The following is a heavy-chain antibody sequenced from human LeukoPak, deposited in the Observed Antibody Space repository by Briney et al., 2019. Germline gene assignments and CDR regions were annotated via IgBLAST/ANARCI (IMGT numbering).Heavy chain of an antibody. Sequence: SETLSLTCTVSGGSISSSSYYWGWIRQPPGKGLEWIGSIYYSGSTYYNPSLKRRVTISVDTSKNQFSLKLSSVTAADTAVYYCARHMDGTYYYDSSGYYPIDYWGQGTLVTVSS. CDR1: GGSISSSSYY. CDR3: ARHMDGTYYYDSSGYYPIDY. D-gene: IGHD3-22*01. V-gene: IGHV4-39*01. CDR2: IYYSGST. J-gene: IGHJ4*02.